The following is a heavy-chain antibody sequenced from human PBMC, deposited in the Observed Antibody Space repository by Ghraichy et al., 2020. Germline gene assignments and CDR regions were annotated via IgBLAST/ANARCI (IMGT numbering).Heavy chain of an antibody. CDR3: ASLNSPLRSWFGGRENWLDP. CDR1: GGSISSSSYY. Sequence: SETLSLTCTVSGGSISSSSYYWGWIRQPPGKGLEWIGSIYYSGSTYYNPSLKSRVTISVDTSKNQFSLKLSSVTAADTAVYYCASLNSPLRSWFGGRENWLDPWGQGTLVTVSS. V-gene: IGHV4-39*01. D-gene: IGHD3-10*01. CDR2: IYYSGST. J-gene: IGHJ5*02.